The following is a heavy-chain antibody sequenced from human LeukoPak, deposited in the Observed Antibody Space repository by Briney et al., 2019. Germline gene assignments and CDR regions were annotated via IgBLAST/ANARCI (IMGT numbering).Heavy chain of an antibody. CDR2: ISGSSTFI. Sequence: PGGSLRLSCVASGSTFSSYSMHWVRQAPGTGLEWVSSISGSSTFIYYADSVKGRFTISRDNAKNSLYLQMDSLRADDTAVYYCAGRRGGTTNYILTTWGQGTLVTVSS. CDR3: AGRRGGTTNYILTT. CDR1: GSTFSSYS. D-gene: IGHD2-8*01. V-gene: IGHV3-21*01. J-gene: IGHJ4*02.